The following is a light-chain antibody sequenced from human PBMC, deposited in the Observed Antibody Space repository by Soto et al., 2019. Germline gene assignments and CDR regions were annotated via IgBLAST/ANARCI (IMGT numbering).Light chain of an antibody. Sequence: EIVMTQSPATLSVSPGESATLSCRASQSISSSNLAWYQQKPGQAPRLLIYGASSRATGIPARFSGSGSVTEFTLTISSLQSEDFAVYYCQQYNNWPPYTFGQGTKLEIK. V-gene: IGKV3-15*01. CDR1: QSISSSN. CDR2: GAS. CDR3: QQYNNWPPYT. J-gene: IGKJ2*01.